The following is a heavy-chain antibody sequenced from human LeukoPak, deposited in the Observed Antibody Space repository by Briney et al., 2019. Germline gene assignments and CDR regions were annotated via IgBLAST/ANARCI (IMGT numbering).Heavy chain of an antibody. CDR3: ARDQYSSRPPVDYGMDV. J-gene: IGHJ6*02. V-gene: IGHV3-21*01. CDR1: GFPFSSYS. CDR2: ISSSSSYI. D-gene: IGHD6-13*01. Sequence: GGSLRLSCAASGFPFSSYSMNWVRQAPGKGLEWVSSISSSSSYIYYADSVKGRFTISRDNAKNSLYLQMNSLRAEDTAVYYCARDQYSSRPPVDYGMDVWGQGTTVTVSS.